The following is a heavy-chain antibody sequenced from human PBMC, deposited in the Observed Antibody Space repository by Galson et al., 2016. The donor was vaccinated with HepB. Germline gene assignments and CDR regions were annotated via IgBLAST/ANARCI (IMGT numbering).Heavy chain of an antibody. V-gene: IGHV3-15*05. Sequence: SLRLSCATSGFSFINAWMSWVRQAPGKGLEWIGRIKTKSDGGATDYAAPLKGRFTISRDDSKNTLYLQINSPQTEDTAVYYCSRPSYVYGSDSWGQGTLVTVSS. J-gene: IGHJ4*02. CDR2: IKTKSDGGAT. D-gene: IGHD2/OR15-2a*01. CDR3: SRPSYVYGSDS. CDR1: GFSFINAW.